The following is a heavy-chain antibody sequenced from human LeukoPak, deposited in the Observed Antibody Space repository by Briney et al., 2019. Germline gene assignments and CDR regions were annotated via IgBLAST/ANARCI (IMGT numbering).Heavy chain of an antibody. CDR1: GYTFTSYY. D-gene: IGHD2-15*01. CDR3: ARKVVADY. CDR2: INPSGGST. Sequence: ASVKVSCKASGYTFTSYYMHWVRQAPGQGLEWMGIINPSGGSTSYAQKFQGRVTMTRDTSISTAYMELSRLRSDDTAVYYCARKVVADYWGQGTLVTVSS. V-gene: IGHV1-46*01. J-gene: IGHJ4*02.